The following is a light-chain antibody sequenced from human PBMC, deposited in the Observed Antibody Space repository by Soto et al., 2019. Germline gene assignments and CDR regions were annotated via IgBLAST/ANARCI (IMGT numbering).Light chain of an antibody. J-gene: IGKJ1*01. CDR1: QSVSNN. Sequence: EIVMTQSPATLSVSPGERATLSCRASQSVSNNLAWYQQKPGQAHRLLIYGASTSATGSPARFSGSGSGTDFTLTISSLLSEEFAVYYCQQYNNWPRTFGQGTKVEIK. CDR2: GAS. CDR3: QQYNNWPRT. V-gene: IGKV3-15*01.